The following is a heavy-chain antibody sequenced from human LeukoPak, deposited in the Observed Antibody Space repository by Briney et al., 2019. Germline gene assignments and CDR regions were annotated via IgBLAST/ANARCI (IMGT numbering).Heavy chain of an antibody. V-gene: IGHV5-51*01. CDR2: IYPGDSDT. Sequence: GASLQISCKGSGYSFTSYWIGWVRQLPGKGLEWMGIIYPGDSDTRYSPSFQGQVTISADKSISTAYLQWSSLKASDTAMYYCARRGYSNYVPFDYWGQGTLVTVSS. CDR3: ARRGYSNYVPFDY. CDR1: GYSFTSYW. D-gene: IGHD4-11*01. J-gene: IGHJ4*02.